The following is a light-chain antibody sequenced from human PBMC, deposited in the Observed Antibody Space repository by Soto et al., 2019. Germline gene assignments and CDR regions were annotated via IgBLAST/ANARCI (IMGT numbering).Light chain of an antibody. Sequence: DIQLTQSPSFLSASVGDRVTITCRASEYISTYLNWYKYKSGSAPELLVYAAVNLQEGLPPRFSGSGSRTDFTLTISSLQAEDFATYYCQQTYKTLSMYTFGQGTKLEI. J-gene: IGKJ2*01. V-gene: IGKV1-39*01. CDR3: QQTYKTLSMYT. CDR2: AAV. CDR1: EYISTY.